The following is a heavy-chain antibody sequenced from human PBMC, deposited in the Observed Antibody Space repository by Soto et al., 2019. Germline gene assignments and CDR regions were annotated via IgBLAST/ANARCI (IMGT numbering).Heavy chain of an antibody. CDR2: ISAYNGNT. CDR1: GYNFSSYG. V-gene: IGHV1-18*01. CDR3: ARDLGYYGDPSGYYYYMDV. J-gene: IGHJ6*03. Sequence: QVQLVQSGAEVKKPGASVKVSCKASGYNFSSYGISWVRQAPGQGLEWMGWISAYNGNTNYAQKLQGRVTMTTDTSTSTAYMELRSLRSEDTAVYYCARDLGYYGDPSGYYYYMDVWGKGTTVTVSS. D-gene: IGHD4-17*01.